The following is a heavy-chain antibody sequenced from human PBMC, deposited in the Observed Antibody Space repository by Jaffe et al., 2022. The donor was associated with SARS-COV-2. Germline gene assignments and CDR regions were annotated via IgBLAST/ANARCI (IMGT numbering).Heavy chain of an antibody. D-gene: IGHD4-17*01. CDR1: GFTFSSYE. J-gene: IGHJ6*02. CDR3: ARVLTPYGDYYYYYGMDV. CDR2: ISSSGSTI. Sequence: EVQLVESGGGLVQPGGSLRLSCAASGFTFSSYEMNWVRQAPGKGLEWVSYISSSGSTIYYADSVKGRFTISRDNAKNSLYLQMNSLRAEDTAVYYCARVLTPYGDYYYYYGMDVWGQGTTVTVSS. V-gene: IGHV3-48*03.